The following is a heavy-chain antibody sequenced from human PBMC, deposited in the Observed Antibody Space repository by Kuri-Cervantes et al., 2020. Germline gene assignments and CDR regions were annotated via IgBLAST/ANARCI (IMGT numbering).Heavy chain of an antibody. CDR2: ISSSGSTI. J-gene: IGHJ5*02. D-gene: IGHD2-8*01. Sequence: GGSLRLSCAASGFTFSDYYMSWIRQAPGKGLEWVSYISSSGSTIYYADSVKGRFTISRDNAKNSLYLQMNSLRAEDTAVWYCARDRLMYNWFDPWGQGTLVTVSS. V-gene: IGHV3-11*04. CDR3: ARDRLMYNWFDP. CDR1: GFTFSDYY.